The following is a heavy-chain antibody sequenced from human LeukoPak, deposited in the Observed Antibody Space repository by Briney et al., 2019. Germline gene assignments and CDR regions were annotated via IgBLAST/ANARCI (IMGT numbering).Heavy chain of an antibody. V-gene: IGHV3-30-3*01. J-gene: IGHJ4*02. Sequence: GRSLRLSCAASGFTFSSYAMHWVRQAPGKGLEWVAFISYDGSNKYYADSVKGRFTISRDNSKNTLYLQMNSLRAEDTAVYYCARDLSDILTGPFDYWGQGTLVTVSS. D-gene: IGHD3-9*01. CDR3: ARDLSDILTGPFDY. CDR1: GFTFSSYA. CDR2: ISYDGSNK.